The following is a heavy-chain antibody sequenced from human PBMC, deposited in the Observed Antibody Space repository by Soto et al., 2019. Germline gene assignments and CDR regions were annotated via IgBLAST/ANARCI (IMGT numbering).Heavy chain of an antibody. CDR3: ARQAARNYIDS. D-gene: IGHD6-6*01. V-gene: IGHV3-11*01. CDR1: GFTFSDYS. J-gene: IGHJ4*02. Sequence: FCKASGFTFSDYSMSWIRQAPGKGLEWLAFIDSRGRTLSYADSVRGRFTISRDNAENSVYLQMDSLRADDTAVYYCARQAARNYIDSWGQGNSVTVSS. CDR2: IDSRGRTL.